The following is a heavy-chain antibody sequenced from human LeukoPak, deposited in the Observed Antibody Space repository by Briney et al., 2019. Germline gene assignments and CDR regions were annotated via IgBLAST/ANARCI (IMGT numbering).Heavy chain of an antibody. Sequence: GGSLRLSCAASGFTFNTYGMHWVRQAPGKGLEWVAFIRYDGSNKNYADSVKGRFTISRDNSKNTLYLQMNSLRTEDTAVYYCAKEPTMIVVVKSLPDYWGQGTLVTVSS. V-gene: IGHV3-30*02. CDR3: AKEPTMIVVVKSLPDY. J-gene: IGHJ4*02. CDR2: IRYDGSNK. CDR1: GFTFNTYG. D-gene: IGHD3-22*01.